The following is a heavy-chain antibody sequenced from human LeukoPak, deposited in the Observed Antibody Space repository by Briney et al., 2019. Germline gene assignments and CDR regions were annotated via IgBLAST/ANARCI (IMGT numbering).Heavy chain of an antibody. D-gene: IGHD7-27*01. CDR2: VSSDERTT. J-gene: IGHJ3*02. CDR1: GFSFSSYW. Sequence: PGGSLRLSCAASGFSFSSYWMHWVREAPGEGLVWVSRVSSDERTTSYADSVKGRFTVSRDNAKNTVYLQMNSLRAEDTAVYYCAKDKNWGASDIWGQGTTVTVSS. V-gene: IGHV3-74*01. CDR3: AKDKNWGASDI.